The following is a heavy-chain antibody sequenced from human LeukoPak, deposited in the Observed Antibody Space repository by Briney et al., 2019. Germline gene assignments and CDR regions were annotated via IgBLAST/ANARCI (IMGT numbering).Heavy chain of an antibody. V-gene: IGHV4-59*01. J-gene: IGHJ4*02. CDR3: TASFRSGYDY. D-gene: IGHD3-3*01. Sequence: PSETLSLTCTVSGGSISSYYWSWIRQPPGKGLEWIGYIYYSGSTNYNPSLKSRVTISVDTSKNQFSLKLSSVTAADTAVYYCTASFRSGYDYWGQGTLVTVSS. CDR1: GGSISSYY. CDR2: IYYSGST.